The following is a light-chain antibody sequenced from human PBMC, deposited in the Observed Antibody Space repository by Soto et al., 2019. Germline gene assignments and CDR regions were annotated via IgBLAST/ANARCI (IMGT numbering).Light chain of an antibody. J-gene: IGKJ5*01. CDR1: QSVSSIY. CDR3: QQYGNSPVT. Sequence: EIVLTQSPGTLSLSPGERATLSCRASQSVSSIYLAWYQQKPGQAPRLLIYGASSRATGIPDRFSGSGSGTDFTLTINRLEPEDFAVYYCQQYGNSPVTFGQGTRLEIK. V-gene: IGKV3-20*01. CDR2: GAS.